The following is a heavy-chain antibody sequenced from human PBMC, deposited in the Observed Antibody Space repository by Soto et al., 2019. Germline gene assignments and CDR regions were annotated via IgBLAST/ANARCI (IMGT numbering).Heavy chain of an antibody. D-gene: IGHD5-18*01. CDR3: ATEGGGGAAMVTSYFDY. Sequence: GGSLRLSCAASGITFNNYALNWVRQAPGKGLEWVSGISGSGTGTYYADSVKGRFTISRDNSKSTVYLHMNSLRADDTAIYYCATEGGGGAAMVTSYFDYWGQGT. V-gene: IGHV3-23*01. CDR1: GITFNNYA. CDR2: ISGSGTGT. J-gene: IGHJ4*02.